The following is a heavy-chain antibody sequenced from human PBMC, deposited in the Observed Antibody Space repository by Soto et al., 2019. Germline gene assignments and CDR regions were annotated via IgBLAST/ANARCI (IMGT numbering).Heavy chain of an antibody. CDR2: ISGSGGST. Sequence: GGSLRLSCAASGFTFSSYAMSWVRQAPGKGLEWVSAISGSGGSTYYADSVKGRFTISRDNSKNTLYLQMNSLRAEDTAVYYCAKDSRIAVAVPNWFDPWGQGTRVTVAS. CDR1: GFTFSSYA. D-gene: IGHD6-19*01. V-gene: IGHV3-23*01. J-gene: IGHJ5*02. CDR3: AKDSRIAVAVPNWFDP.